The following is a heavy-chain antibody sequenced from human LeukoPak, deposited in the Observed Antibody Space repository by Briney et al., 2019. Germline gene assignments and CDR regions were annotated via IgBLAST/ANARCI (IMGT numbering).Heavy chain of an antibody. CDR2: IRYDGSNK. CDR3: AKAPSY. J-gene: IGHJ4*02. CDR1: GFTFSSYG. V-gene: IGHV3-30*02. Sequence: PGGSLRLSCAASGFTFSSYGMHWVRQAPGKGLEWVAFIRYDGSNKYYAGSVKGRFTISRDNSKNTLYLQMNSLRAEDTAVYYCAKAPSYWGQGTLVTVSS.